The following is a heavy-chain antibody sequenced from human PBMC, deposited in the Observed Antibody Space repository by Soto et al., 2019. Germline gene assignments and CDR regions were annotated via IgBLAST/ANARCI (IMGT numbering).Heavy chain of an antibody. D-gene: IGHD2-2*01. J-gene: IGHJ4*02. CDR3: ARSSPLDLYCSSTSCYHYFDY. Sequence: QVQLVQSGAEVKKPGSSVKVSCKASGGTFSSYAISWVRQAPGQGLEWMGGIIPIFGTANYAQKFQGRGTINADESTSTAYMELSSLRSEDTAVYYCARSSPLDLYCSSTSCYHYFDYWGQGTLVTVSS. CDR2: IIPIFGTA. CDR1: GGTFSSYA. V-gene: IGHV1-69*01.